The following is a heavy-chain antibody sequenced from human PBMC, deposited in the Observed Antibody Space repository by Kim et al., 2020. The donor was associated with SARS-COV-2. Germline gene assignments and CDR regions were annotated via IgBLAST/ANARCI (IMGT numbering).Heavy chain of an antibody. CDR1: GGSISSGSYY. D-gene: IGHD3-10*01. J-gene: IGHJ6*02. CDR2: IYTSGST. Sequence: SETLSLTCTVSGGSISSGSYYWSWIRQPAGKGLEWIGRIYTSGSTNYNPSLKSRVTISVDTSKNQFSLKLSSVTAADTAVYYCARITRDYYGSGSHQSNYYYYGMDVWGQGTTVTVSS. CDR3: ARITRDYYGSGSHQSNYYYYGMDV. V-gene: IGHV4-61*02.